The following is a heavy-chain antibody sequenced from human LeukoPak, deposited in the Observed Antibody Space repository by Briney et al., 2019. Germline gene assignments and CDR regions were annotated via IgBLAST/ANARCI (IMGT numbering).Heavy chain of an antibody. J-gene: IGHJ5*02. D-gene: IGHD1-26*01. CDR2: IDKKDKGYATAT. Sequence: GGSLKLSCAASGFTFSGSAIHWVRQSSGKGLEWVGQIDKKDKGYATATAYAASVEGRFTISRDDSINTAYLQMKSLKTEDTALYYCTRDSGTYNWFDPWGQGTLVTVSS. CDR3: TRDSGTYNWFDP. CDR1: GFTFSGSA. V-gene: IGHV3-73*01.